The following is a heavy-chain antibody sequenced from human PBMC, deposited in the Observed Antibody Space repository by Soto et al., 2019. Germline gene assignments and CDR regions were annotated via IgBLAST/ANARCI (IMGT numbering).Heavy chain of an antibody. CDR3: ARWWWGLNYYYYGMDV. V-gene: IGHV1-8*01. D-gene: IGHD2-21*01. Sequence: ASVKVSCKASGYTFTSYDINWVRQATGQGLEWMGWMNPNSGNTGYAQKFQGRVTMTRNTSISTAYMELSSLRSEDTAVYYCARWWWGLNYYYYGMDVWGQGTTVTVSS. CDR1: GYTFTSYD. CDR2: MNPNSGNT. J-gene: IGHJ6*02.